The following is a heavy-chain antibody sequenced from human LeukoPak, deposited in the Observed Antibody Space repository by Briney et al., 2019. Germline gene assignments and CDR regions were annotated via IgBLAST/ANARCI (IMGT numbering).Heavy chain of an antibody. Sequence: GGSLRLSCAASGFTVSSSYVSWVRQAPGKGLEWISLIYSGGNTYYADSVKGRFTISRDNSKNTLYLQMNSLRAEDTAVYYCAKVGYSSMVRGASLQYWGQGTLVTVSS. CDR1: GFTVSSSY. D-gene: IGHD3-10*01. CDR3: AKVGYSSMVRGASLQY. CDR2: IYSGGNT. V-gene: IGHV3-53*01. J-gene: IGHJ4*02.